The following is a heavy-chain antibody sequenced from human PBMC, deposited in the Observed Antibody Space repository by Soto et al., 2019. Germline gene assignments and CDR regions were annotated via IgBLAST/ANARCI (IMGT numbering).Heavy chain of an antibody. V-gene: IGHV4-30-2*01. Sequence: SQTLSLTCAVAGGSISSGGYSWSWIRQPPGKGLEWIGYIYHSGSTYYNPSLKGRVTISVDRSKNQFSLKLSSVTAADTAVYYCARGQVVAAQHWGQGTLVTVSS. CDR1: GGSISSGGYS. CDR2: IYHSGST. J-gene: IGHJ4*02. CDR3: ARGQVVAAQH. D-gene: IGHD2-15*01.